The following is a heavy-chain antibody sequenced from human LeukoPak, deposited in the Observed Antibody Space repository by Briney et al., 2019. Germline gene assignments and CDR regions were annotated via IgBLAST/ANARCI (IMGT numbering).Heavy chain of an antibody. V-gene: IGHV1-2*02. CDR2: INPNSGGT. J-gene: IGHJ4*02. CDR1: GYTFTGYY. Sequence: ASVKVSCKASGYTFTGYYMHWVRQAPGQGLEWMGWINPNSGGTNYAQKFQGRVTMTRDTSISTAYMELSRLRSDDTAVYYCAREMRGARGYYFDYWGQGTLVTVSS. CDR3: AREMRGARGYYFDY. D-gene: IGHD5-12*01.